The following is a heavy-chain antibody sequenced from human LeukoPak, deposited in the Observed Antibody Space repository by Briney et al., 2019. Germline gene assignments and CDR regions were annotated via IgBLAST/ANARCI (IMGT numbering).Heavy chain of an antibody. Sequence: ASVKVSCKTSGYLFTSYDINWVRQASGQGLEWMGWMNPNSGSTGYAQKFQGRLSMSRNVATRTAFMELTSLRPEDTAIYYCVRGPDGEFDSWGQGTLVTVSS. V-gene: IGHV1-8*01. CDR2: MNPNSGST. J-gene: IGHJ4*02. CDR3: VRGPDGEFDS. D-gene: IGHD7-27*01. CDR1: GYLFTSYD.